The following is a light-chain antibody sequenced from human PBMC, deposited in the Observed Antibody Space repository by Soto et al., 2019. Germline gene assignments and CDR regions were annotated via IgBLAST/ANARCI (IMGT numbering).Light chain of an antibody. Sequence: QSVLTQPPSGSGAPGQRVTISCTGSSSNIGAGYDVHWYQQLPGTAPKLLIYGNSNRPSGVPDRFSGSKSGTSASLAITGLQAEDESDYYCQSYDSSLREVFGGGTQLTLL. V-gene: IGLV1-40*01. CDR3: QSYDSSLREV. CDR1: SSNIGAGYD. J-gene: IGLJ2*01. CDR2: GNS.